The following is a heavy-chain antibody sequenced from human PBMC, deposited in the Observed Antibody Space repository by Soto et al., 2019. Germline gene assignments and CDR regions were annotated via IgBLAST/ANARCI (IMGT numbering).Heavy chain of an antibody. CDR2: INAAGETT. Sequence: GGSLRLSCGAFGFSFSHSAMGWVRQAPGKGLDWVSLINAAGETTYYANSVKGRFTISRDNSKNTLYLHMNSLRAEDTAVYYCATQDFRGPTGTTWGQGTQVTVS. CDR3: ATQDFRGPTGTT. J-gene: IGHJ4*02. V-gene: IGHV3-23*01. D-gene: IGHD1-1*01. CDR1: GFSFSHSA.